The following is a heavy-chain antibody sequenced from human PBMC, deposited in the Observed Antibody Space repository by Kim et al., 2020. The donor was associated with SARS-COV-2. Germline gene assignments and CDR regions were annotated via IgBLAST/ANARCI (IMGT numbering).Heavy chain of an antibody. CDR1: GGSISSSSYY. CDR2: IYYSGST. Sequence: SETLSLTCTVSGGSISSSSYYWGWIRQPPGKGLEWIGSIYYSGSTYYNPSLKSRVTISVDTSKNQFSLKLSSVTAADTAVYYCARQHRDGYILFDYWGQGTLVTVSS. CDR3: ARQHRDGYILFDY. D-gene: IGHD5-12*01. V-gene: IGHV4-39*01. J-gene: IGHJ4*02.